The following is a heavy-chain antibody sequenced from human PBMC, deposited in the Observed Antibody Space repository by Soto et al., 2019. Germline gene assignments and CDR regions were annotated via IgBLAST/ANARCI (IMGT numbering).Heavy chain of an antibody. D-gene: IGHD3-9*01. V-gene: IGHV1-3*01. CDR3: ARDGPIYDILSARYFYGMDV. CDR2: INGGNGNT. J-gene: IGHJ6*02. Sequence: ASVKVSCKANGYTFRNYAMHWVRQALGQGLEWMGWINGGNGNTKYSQKFQGRVTITRDTSASTAYMELSSLRSEDTAVYYCARDGPIYDILSARYFYGMDVWGQGTTVTVSS. CDR1: GYTFRNYA.